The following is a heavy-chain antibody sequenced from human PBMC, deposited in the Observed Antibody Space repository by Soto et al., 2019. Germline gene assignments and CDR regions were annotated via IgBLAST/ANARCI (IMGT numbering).Heavy chain of an antibody. CDR3: ARLPAAEGTSYYFDY. D-gene: IGHD6-25*01. V-gene: IGHV4-30-4*01. Sequence: QVQLQESGPGLVKPSQTLSLTCTVSGGSISSGDYYWSWIRQPPGKGLEWIGYIYYGGSTYDNPTLKGRVTPSVDTSKLSCVTAADTAVYYSARLPAAEGTSYYFDYWGQGTLVTVSS. CDR2: IYYGGST. J-gene: IGHJ4*02. CDR1: GGSISSGDYY.